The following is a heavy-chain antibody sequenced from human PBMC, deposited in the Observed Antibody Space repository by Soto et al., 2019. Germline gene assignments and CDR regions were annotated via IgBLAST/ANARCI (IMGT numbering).Heavy chain of an antibody. CDR2: IYYSGST. D-gene: IGHD2-21*02. CDR3: ARLEGLSTISYYFDF. J-gene: IGHJ4*02. Sequence: QLQLQESGPGLVKPSEALSLTCSVSGGSISSSSYYCGWIRQPPGKGLEWIGSIYYSGSTYYNPSLKRRVTISIDKAKNQFSLKLSSLTAADTAVYYCARLEGLSTISYYFDFWGQGTLVTVSS. CDR1: GGSISSSSYY. V-gene: IGHV4-39*01.